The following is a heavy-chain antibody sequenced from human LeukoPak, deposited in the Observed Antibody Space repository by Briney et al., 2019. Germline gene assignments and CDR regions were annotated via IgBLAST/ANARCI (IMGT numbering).Heavy chain of an antibody. J-gene: IGHJ4*02. CDR3: TRDLFPYSSSPYYFDY. V-gene: IGHV3-49*04. CDR2: IRSKAYGGTT. Sequence: GGSLRLACTASGFTFGDYAMSWVRQAPGKGLEWVGFIRSKAYGGTTEYAASVKGRFTISRDDSKSIAYLQMNSLKTEDTAVYYCTRDLFPYSSSPYYFDYWGQGTLVTVSS. CDR1: GFTFGDYA. D-gene: IGHD6-6*01.